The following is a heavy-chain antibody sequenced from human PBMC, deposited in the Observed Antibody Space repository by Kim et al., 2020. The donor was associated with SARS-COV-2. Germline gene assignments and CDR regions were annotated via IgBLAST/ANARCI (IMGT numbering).Heavy chain of an antibody. D-gene: IGHD2-8*02. Sequence: SETLSLTCTVSGGSISSGGYYWSWIRQHPGKGLEWIGYIYYSGSTYYNPSLKSRVTISVDTSKNQFSLKLSSVTAADTAVYYCARDWTFCTGGVCSNWFDPWGQGTLVTVSS. V-gene: IGHV4-31*03. CDR1: GGSISSGGYY. CDR2: IYYSGST. CDR3: ARDWTFCTGGVCSNWFDP. J-gene: IGHJ5*02.